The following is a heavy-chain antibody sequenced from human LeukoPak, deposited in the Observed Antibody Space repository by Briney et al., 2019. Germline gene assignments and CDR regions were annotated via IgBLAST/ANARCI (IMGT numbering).Heavy chain of an antibody. CDR3: ARGPDYGDYSNWFDH. CDR2: IIPILGIA. D-gene: IGHD4-17*01. CDR1: GGTFSSYA. J-gene: IGHJ5*02. Sequence: SVKVSCKASGGTFSSYAISWVRQAPGQGLEWMGRIIPILGIANYAQKFQGRVTITADKSTSTAYMELSSLRSEDTAVYYCARGPDYGDYSNWFDHWGQGTLVTVSS. V-gene: IGHV1-69*04.